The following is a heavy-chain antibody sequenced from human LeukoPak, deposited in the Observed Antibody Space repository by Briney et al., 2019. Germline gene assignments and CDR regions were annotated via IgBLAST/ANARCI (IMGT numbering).Heavy chain of an antibody. V-gene: IGHV3-23*01. CDR1: GFTLSTNA. CDR3: AKDVGKWESLHFFDY. D-gene: IGHD1-26*01. Sequence: GGTLRLSCLTSGFTLSTNAMSWVRQAPGKGLEWISGISGSGASTYYADSVKGRFTISRDDSRNTLYLQMNSLRGDDTAVYYCAKDVGKWESLHFFDYWGQGTLVTVSS. J-gene: IGHJ4*02. CDR2: ISGSGAST.